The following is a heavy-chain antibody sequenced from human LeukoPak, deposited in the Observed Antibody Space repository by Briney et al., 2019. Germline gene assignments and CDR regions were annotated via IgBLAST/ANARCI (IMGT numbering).Heavy chain of an antibody. J-gene: IGHJ4*02. D-gene: IGHD3-22*01. CDR3: ARRSRPKDSNGYYDY. Sequence: QPGGSLRLSCAASGFTFSSYEMNWVRQAPGKGLEWDSYISSSGSTIYYADSVKGRFTISRDNAKNSLYLQMNSLRAEDTAVYYCARRSRPKDSNGYYDYWGQGTLVTVSS. CDR1: GFTFSSYE. CDR2: ISSSGSTI. V-gene: IGHV3-48*03.